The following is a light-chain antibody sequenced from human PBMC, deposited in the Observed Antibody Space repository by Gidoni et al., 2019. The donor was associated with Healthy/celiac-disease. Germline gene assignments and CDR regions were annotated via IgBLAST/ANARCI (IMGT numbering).Light chain of an antibody. J-gene: IGLJ3*02. CDR1: SSNIGSNT. CDR3: AAWDDSLNGWV. V-gene: IGLV1-44*01. Sequence: QSVLTQPPSPSGTPGQRVTISCSGSSSNIGSNTVNWYQQLPGTAPKLLIYSNTQRPSGVPDRFSGSKSGTSASLAISGLQSEDEADYYCAAWDDSLNGWVFGGGTKLTVL. CDR2: SNT.